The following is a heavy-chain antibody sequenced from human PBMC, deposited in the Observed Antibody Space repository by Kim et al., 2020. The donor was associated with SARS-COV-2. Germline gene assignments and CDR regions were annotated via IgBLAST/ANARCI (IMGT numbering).Heavy chain of an antibody. V-gene: IGHV3-74*01. CDR2: IKTDGSAT. J-gene: IGHJ5*02. D-gene: IGHD3-10*01. CDR1: GFAFSTYW. CDR3: ARVADTSRVLNH. Sequence: GGSLRLSCAASGFAFSTYWMHWVRQAPGKGLVWVSCIKTDGSATVYADSVKGRFTISRDNARNTLYLQLNRLRAEDTAVYFCARVADTSRVLNHWGQGTL.